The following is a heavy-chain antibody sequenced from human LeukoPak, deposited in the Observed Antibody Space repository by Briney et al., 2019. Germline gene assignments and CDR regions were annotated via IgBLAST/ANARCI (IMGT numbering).Heavy chain of an antibody. V-gene: IGHV3-33*08. D-gene: IGHD2-2*01. Sequence: GGSLRLSCAASGFTFSSYGMHWVRQAPGKGLEWVAVIWYDGSNKYYADSVKGRFTISRDNSKNTLYLQMNSLRAEDTAVYYCARGPDFYQLPYYFDYWGQGTLVTVSS. CDR1: GFTFSSYG. J-gene: IGHJ4*02. CDR3: ARGPDFYQLPYYFDY. CDR2: IWYDGSNK.